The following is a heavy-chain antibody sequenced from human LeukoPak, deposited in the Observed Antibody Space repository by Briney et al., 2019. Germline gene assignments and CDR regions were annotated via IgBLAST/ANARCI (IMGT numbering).Heavy chain of an antibody. CDR1: GFTFSSYG. CDR3: AKDRSSWYIFDY. V-gene: IGHV3-30*18. Sequence: GGSLRLSCAASGFTFSSYGMHWVRQAPGKGLEWVAVISYDGSNKYYADSVKGRFTISRDNSKNTLYLQMNSLRAEDMAVYYCAKDRSSWYIFDYWGQGTLVTVSS. D-gene: IGHD6-13*01. CDR2: ISYDGSNK. J-gene: IGHJ4*02.